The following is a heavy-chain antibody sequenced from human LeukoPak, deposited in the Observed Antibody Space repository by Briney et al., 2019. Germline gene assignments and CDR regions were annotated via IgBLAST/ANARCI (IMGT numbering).Heavy chain of an antibody. J-gene: IGHJ4*02. CDR2: MSYDGTKK. CDR1: GFTFSSYG. V-gene: IGHV3-30*18. CDR3: AKADYYDSSGYPDY. Sequence: GGSLRVSCAASGFTFSSYGMHWVRQAPGKGLEWVAAMSYDGTKKYYADSVKGRFTISRDNSKNTLELQMNSLRAEDTAVYYCAKADYYDSSGYPDYWGQGTLVTVSS. D-gene: IGHD3-22*01.